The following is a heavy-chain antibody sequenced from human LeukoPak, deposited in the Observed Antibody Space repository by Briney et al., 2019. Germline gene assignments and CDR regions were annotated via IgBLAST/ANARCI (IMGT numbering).Heavy chain of an antibody. D-gene: IGHD3-22*01. V-gene: IGHV3-30*04. CDR1: GFTFSSYA. CDR2: ISYDGSNK. J-gene: IGHJ4*02. CDR3: ARAVTQDYYDSSGPFDY. Sequence: PGGSLRLSCAASGFTFSSYAMHWVRQAPGKGLEWVAVISYDGSNKYYADSVKGRFTISRDNSKNTLYLQMNSLRAEDTAVYYCARAVTQDYYDSSGPFDYWGQGTLVTVSS.